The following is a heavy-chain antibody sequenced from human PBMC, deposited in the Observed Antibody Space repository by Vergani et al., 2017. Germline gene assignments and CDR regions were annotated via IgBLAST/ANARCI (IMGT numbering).Heavy chain of an antibody. V-gene: IGHV3-23*01. CDR2: ISGSGGST. CDR3: AKVEAPCSSTSCYIEGSLYYYYGMDV. Sequence: EVQLLESGGGLVQPGGSLRLSCAASGFTFSSYAMSWVRQAPGKGLEWVSAISGSGGSTYYADSVKGRFTISRDNSKNTLYLQMNSLRAEDTAVYYCAKVEAPCSSTSCYIEGSLYYYYGMDVWGQGTTVTVSS. CDR1: GFTFSSYA. D-gene: IGHD2-2*02. J-gene: IGHJ6*02.